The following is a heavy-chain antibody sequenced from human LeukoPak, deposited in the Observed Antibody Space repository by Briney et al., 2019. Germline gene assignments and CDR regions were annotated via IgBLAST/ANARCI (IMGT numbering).Heavy chain of an antibody. D-gene: IGHD3-10*01. CDR3: VRDRGWFHFDL. Sequence: GGSLRLSCAASGFTVSSNYMSWVRQAPGKGLEWVAHNMGDGTGQKYVDSVKGRFTISRDNTKNSLFLQLNSLRAEDTAVYYCVRDRGWFHFDLWGQGTLVTVSS. J-gene: IGHJ4*02. CDR2: NMGDGTGQ. CDR1: GFTVSSNY. V-gene: IGHV3-7*01.